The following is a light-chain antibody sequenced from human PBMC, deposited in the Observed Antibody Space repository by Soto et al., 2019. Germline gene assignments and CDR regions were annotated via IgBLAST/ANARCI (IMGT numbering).Light chain of an antibody. CDR3: SSYPTSKTVI. CDR2: EVS. CDR1: SNDVGVYDY. J-gene: IGLJ2*01. Sequence: QSALTQPASVSGSPGQSITISCTGTSNDVGVYDYVSWYQHHPGKAPKLIIYEVSNRPSRVSHRFSGSKSGNAASLTISGLQSEDEADYYCSSYPTSKTVIFGGGTKLTVL. V-gene: IGLV2-14*01.